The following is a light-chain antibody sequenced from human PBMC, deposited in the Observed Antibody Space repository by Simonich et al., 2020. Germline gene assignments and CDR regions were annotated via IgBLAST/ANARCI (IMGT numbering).Light chain of an antibody. J-gene: IGLJ2*01. CDR1: SSDVGGYNY. CDR2: DVS. CDR3: QSYDSSLSGSV. V-gene: IGLV2-14*01. Sequence: QSALTQPASVSGSPGQSITISCTGTSSDVGGYNYVSWYQQHPGKAPKLMIYDVSKRPSGFSNRFSGSKSGTSASLAITGLQAEDEADYYCQSYDSSLSGSVFGGGTKLTVL.